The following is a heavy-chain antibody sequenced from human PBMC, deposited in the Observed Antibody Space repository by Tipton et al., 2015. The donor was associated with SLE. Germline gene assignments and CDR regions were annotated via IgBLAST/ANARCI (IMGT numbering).Heavy chain of an antibody. V-gene: IGHV3-30*04. Sequence: SLRLSCAASGFTFSSYAMHWVRQAPGKGLEWVAVISYDGGNKYYADSVKGRFTISRDNSKNTLYLQMNSLRAEDTAVYYCARGMITMVRGVIPDNFQHWGQGTLVTVSS. CDR3: ARGMITMVRGVIPDNFQH. D-gene: IGHD3-10*01. CDR1: GFTFSSYA. CDR2: ISYDGGNK. J-gene: IGHJ1*01.